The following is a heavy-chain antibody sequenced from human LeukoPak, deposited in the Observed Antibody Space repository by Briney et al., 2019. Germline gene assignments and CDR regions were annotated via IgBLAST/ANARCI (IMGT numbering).Heavy chain of an antibody. CDR1: GFTFSDHH. V-gene: IGHV3-49*04. J-gene: IGHJ4*02. Sequence: GGSLRLSCAASGFTFSDHHMDWVRQAPRKGLEWVGFIRSKAYGGTTEYAASVKGRFTISRDDSKSIAYLQMNSLKTEDTAVYYCTRGGDYGPQTYWGQGTLVTVSS. D-gene: IGHD4-17*01. CDR3: TRGGDYGPQTY. CDR2: IRSKAYGGTT.